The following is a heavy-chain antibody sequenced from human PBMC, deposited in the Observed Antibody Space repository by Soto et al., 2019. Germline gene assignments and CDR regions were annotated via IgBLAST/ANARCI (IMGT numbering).Heavy chain of an antibody. CDR2: ISAYNGNT. J-gene: IGHJ6*03. CDR3: ARVATTVRFLEWLPKGYYMDV. Sequence: ASVKVSCKASGYTFTSYGISWVRQAPGQGLEWMGWISAYNGNTNYAQKLQGRVTMTTDTSTSTAYMELRSLRSDDTAVYYCARVATTVRFLEWLPKGYYMDVWGKGTTVTVSS. D-gene: IGHD3-3*01. CDR1: GYTFTSYG. V-gene: IGHV1-18*01.